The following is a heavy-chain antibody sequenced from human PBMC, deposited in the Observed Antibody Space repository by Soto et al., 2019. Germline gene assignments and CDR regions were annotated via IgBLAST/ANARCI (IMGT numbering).Heavy chain of an antibody. V-gene: IGHV3-48*02. Sequence: GGSLRLSCAASGFTFSSYSMNWVRQAPGKGLECVSYISSSSSTIYYADSVKGRFTISRDNAKNTLYLQMNSLRDEDTAVYYCARDQGSDIVLMVYANYYYYGMDVWGQGTTVTVYS. CDR3: ARDQGSDIVLMVYANYYYYGMDV. J-gene: IGHJ6*02. CDR1: GFTFSSYS. CDR2: ISSSSSTI. D-gene: IGHD2-8*01.